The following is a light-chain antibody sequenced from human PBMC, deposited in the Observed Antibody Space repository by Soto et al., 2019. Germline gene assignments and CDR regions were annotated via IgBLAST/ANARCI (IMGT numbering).Light chain of an antibody. V-gene: IGLV2-14*03. CDR3: SSYTNSKSYV. CDR2: DVS. Sequence: QSALTQPASVSGSPGQSITISCTGTSSDVGAYNYVSWYQQHPGKVPKLMIYDVSNRPSGVSNRFSGSKSGNTASLTLSGIQAEDEADYYCSSYTNSKSYVFGTGTKLTVL. CDR1: SSDVGAYNY. J-gene: IGLJ1*01.